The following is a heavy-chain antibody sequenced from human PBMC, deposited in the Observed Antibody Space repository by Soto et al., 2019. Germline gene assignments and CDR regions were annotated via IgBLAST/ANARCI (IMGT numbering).Heavy chain of an antibody. CDR2: ISSSTSHT. J-gene: IGHJ4*02. D-gene: IGHD6-13*01. CDR3: ARGRGAAADYFDF. CDR1: GFTFSDYY. Sequence: QVQLVESGAGLVKPGGSLRLSCAGSGFTFSDYYMTWIRQAPGNGLECVSYISSSTSHTNYADSVKGRFTISRDNAKNSLFLQMNSLRAEDTAVYYCARGRGAAADYFDFWGQGTLVTVSS. V-gene: IGHV3-11*05.